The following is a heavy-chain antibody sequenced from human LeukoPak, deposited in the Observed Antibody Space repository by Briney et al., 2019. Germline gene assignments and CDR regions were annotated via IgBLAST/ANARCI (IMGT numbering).Heavy chain of an antibody. J-gene: IGHJ4*02. CDR2: ISSSGSTI. V-gene: IGHV3-48*04. Sequence: PGGSLRLSCAASGFTFSSYAMHWVRQAPGKGLEWVSYISSSGSTIYYADSVKGRFTISRDNAKNSLYLQMNSLRAEDTAVYYCARDRDGYNSRYYFDYWGQGTLVTVSS. D-gene: IGHD5-24*01. CDR3: ARDRDGYNSRYYFDY. CDR1: GFTFSSYA.